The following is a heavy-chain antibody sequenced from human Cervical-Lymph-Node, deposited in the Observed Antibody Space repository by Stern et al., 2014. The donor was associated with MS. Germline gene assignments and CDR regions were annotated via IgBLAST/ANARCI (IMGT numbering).Heavy chain of an antibody. CDR1: GDSISSSNYY. J-gene: IGHJ4*02. CDR3: ARSSSSVSVEFFDF. D-gene: IGHD4-23*01. CDR2: IYHTGKS. V-gene: IGHV4-39*01. Sequence: VQLLESGPGLLRPSETLSLTCTVSGDSISSSNYYWGWIRQSTERGLEWIGSIYHTGKSYHNPSLQSRTTISVVTSKKQVPRDLISVTATDTAVYYCARSSSSVSVEFFDFWGQGTLVTVSS.